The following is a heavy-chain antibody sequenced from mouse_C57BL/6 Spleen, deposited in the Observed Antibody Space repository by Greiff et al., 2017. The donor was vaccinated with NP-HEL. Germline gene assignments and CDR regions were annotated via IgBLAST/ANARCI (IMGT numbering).Heavy chain of an antibody. CDR1: GFTFSSYG. D-gene: IGHD2-3*01. CDR2: ISSGGSYT. V-gene: IGHV5-6*01. CDR3: ARHPLMVNYAMDY. Sequence: EVKLMESGGDLVKPGGSLKLSCAASGFTFSSYGMSWVRQTPDKRLEWVATISSGGSYTYYPDSVKGRFTISRDNAKNTLYLQMSSLKSEDTAMYYCARHPLMVNYAMDYWGQGTSVTVSS. J-gene: IGHJ4*01.